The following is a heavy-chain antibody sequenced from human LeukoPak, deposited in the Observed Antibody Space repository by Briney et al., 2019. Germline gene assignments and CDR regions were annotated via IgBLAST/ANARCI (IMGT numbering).Heavy chain of an antibody. Sequence: ASVKVSCKASGYTFTSYGISWVRQAPGQGLEWMGWISAYNGNTNYAQKLQGRVTMTTDTSTSTAYMELRSLRSDDTAVYYCASGQQLGYYYYGMDVWGQGTTVTVSS. J-gene: IGHJ6*02. CDR2: ISAYNGNT. CDR1: GYTFTSYG. CDR3: ASGQQLGYYYYGMDV. V-gene: IGHV1-18*01. D-gene: IGHD6-13*01.